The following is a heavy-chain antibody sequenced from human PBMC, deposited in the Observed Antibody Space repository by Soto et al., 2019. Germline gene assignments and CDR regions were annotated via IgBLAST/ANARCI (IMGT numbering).Heavy chain of an antibody. J-gene: IGHJ3*02. CDR2: INAGNGNT. D-gene: IGHD3-22*01. V-gene: IGHV1-3*01. CDR3: ARDDRITMIVVSYLGTFDI. Sequence: ASVKVSCKASGYTFTSYAMHWVRQAPGQRLEWMGWINAGNGNTKYSQKFQGRVTITRDTSASTAYMELNSLRAEDTAVYYCARDDRITMIVVSYLGTFDIWGQGTMVTVSS. CDR1: GYTFTSYA.